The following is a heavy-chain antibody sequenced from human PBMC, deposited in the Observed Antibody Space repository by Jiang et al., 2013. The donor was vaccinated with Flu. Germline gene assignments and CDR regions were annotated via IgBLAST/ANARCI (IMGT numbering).Heavy chain of an antibody. CDR3: ARDLGDAPYGMDV. CDR1: GYSFTTYY. V-gene: IGHV1-46*01. D-gene: IGHD3-3*01. CDR2: INPDGGNT. J-gene: IGHJ6*02. Sequence: VKVSCKASGYSFTTYYLYWVRQAPGQGLECLGIINPDGGNTAYAQRFQGRVTMTRDTSTSTVYMELSSLRSEDTAVYYCARDLGDAPYGMDVWGQGTTVTVSS.